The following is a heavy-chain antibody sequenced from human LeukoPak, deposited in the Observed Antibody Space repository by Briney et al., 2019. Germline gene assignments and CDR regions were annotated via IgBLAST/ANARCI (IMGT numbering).Heavy chain of an antibody. CDR1: GGSISSGGYY. Sequence: SETLSLTCTVSGGSISSGGYYWSWIRQHPGKGLEWIGYIYYSGSTYYNPSLKSRVTISVDTSKNQFSLKLSSVTAADTAVYYCARDYGSGSGWFGPWGQGTLVTVSS. V-gene: IGHV4-31*03. CDR2: IYYSGST. CDR3: ARDYGSGSGWFGP. D-gene: IGHD3-10*01. J-gene: IGHJ5*02.